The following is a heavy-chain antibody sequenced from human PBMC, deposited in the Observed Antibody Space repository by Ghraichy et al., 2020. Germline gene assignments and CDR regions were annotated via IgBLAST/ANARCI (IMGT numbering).Heavy chain of an antibody. Sequence: SGPTLVKPTQTLTLTCTFSGFSLSNGVGVAWIRQPPGKALEWLGFIFWDDTKHYTPSLKSRLTITKDTSKNQVVLTMTNMDPVDTGTYFCAYNYFPDHTPVDYEFSFDFWGQGTQVTVSS. V-gene: IGHV2-5*02. CDR3: AYNYFPDHTPVDYEFSFDF. J-gene: IGHJ4*02. D-gene: IGHD2/OR15-2a*01. CDR1: GFSLSNGVG. CDR2: IFWDDTK.